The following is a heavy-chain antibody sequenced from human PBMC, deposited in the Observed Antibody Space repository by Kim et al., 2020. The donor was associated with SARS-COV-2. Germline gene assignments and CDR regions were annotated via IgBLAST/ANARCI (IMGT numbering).Heavy chain of an antibody. D-gene: IGHD4-17*01. CDR1: GFTFSSYA. J-gene: IGHJ4*02. CDR2: ISYDGSNK. Sequence: GGSLRLSCAASGFTFSSYAMHWVRQAPGKGLEWVAVISYDGSNKYYADSVKGRFTISRDNSKNTLYLQMNSLRAEDTAVYYCARGGFDMTTVTQSFDYWGQGTLVTVSS. V-gene: IGHV3-30-3*01. CDR3: ARGGFDMTTVTQSFDY.